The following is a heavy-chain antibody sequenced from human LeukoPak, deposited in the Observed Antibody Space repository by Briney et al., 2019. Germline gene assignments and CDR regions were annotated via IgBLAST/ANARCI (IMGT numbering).Heavy chain of an antibody. CDR2: ISGSGGST. CDR1: GFTFSSYA. CDR3: AKDPLAYYGSGSYYY. D-gene: IGHD3-10*01. V-gene: IGHV3-23*01. Sequence: GGSLRLSFAASGFTFSSYAMSWVRQAPGKGLEWVSAISGSGGSTYYADSVKGRFTISRDNSKNTLYLQMNSLRAEDTAVYYCAKDPLAYYGSGSYYYWGQGTLVTVSS. J-gene: IGHJ4*02.